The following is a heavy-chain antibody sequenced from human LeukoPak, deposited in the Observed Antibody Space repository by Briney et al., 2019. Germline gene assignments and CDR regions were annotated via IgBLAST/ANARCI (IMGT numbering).Heavy chain of an antibody. D-gene: IGHD5-18*01. CDR1: GFTFSSYA. Sequence: GGSLRLSCAASGFTFSSYAMSWVRQAPGKGLEWVSAISGSGGSTYYADSVKGRFTISRDNSKNTLYLQMNSLRAEDTAVYYCARGLKPATYSYGYYYYYGMDVWGQGTTVTVSS. V-gene: IGHV3-23*01. CDR3: ARGLKPATYSYGYYYYYGMDV. CDR2: ISGSGGST. J-gene: IGHJ6*02.